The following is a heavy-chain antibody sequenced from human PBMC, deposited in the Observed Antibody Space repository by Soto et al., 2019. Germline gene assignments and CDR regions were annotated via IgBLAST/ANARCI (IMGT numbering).Heavy chain of an antibody. CDR3: AHSSTVVVAATRDPWWFDP. Sequence: GSGPTLVNPTQTLTLTCTFFGFSLRTSGMCVSRIRQPPGKALELLALIYWDDDKRYSPPLKSRLTITKDTSKNQVVLTMTNMDPVDTATYYCAHSSTVVVAATRDPWWFDPWGQGTLVTVSS. CDR1: GFSLRTSGMC. J-gene: IGHJ5*02. D-gene: IGHD2-15*01. V-gene: IGHV2-5*08. CDR2: IYWDDDK.